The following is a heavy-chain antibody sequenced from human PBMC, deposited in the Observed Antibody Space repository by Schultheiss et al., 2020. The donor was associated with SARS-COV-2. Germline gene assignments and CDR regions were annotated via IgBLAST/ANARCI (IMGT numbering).Heavy chain of an antibody. D-gene: IGHD1-1*01. Sequence: SETLSLTCTVSGGSISSSSYYWSWIRQPPGKGLEWIGEINHSGSTNYNPSLKSRVTISVDTSKNQFSLKLISVTAADTAVYYCASTRYYFDYWGQGTLVTVSS. V-gene: IGHV4-39*07. J-gene: IGHJ4*02. CDR1: GGSISSSSYY. CDR3: ASTRYYFDY. CDR2: INHSGST.